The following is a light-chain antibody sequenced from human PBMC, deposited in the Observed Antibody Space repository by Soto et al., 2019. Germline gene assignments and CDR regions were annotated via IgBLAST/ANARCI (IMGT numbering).Light chain of an antibody. J-gene: IGKJ1*01. V-gene: IGKV1-5*03. CDR1: QTISSW. Sequence: DIQITHSPSTLSRSAVYRATFTCRASQTISSWLAWYQQKPGKAPKLLIYKASTLKSGVPSRFSGSGSGTEFTLTISSLQPDDFATYYCQHYNSYSEAFGQGTKV. CDR2: KAS. CDR3: QHYNSYSEA.